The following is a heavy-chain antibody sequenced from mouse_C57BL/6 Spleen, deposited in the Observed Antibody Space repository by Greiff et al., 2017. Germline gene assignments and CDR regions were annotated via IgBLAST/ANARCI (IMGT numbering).Heavy chain of an antibody. D-gene: IGHD1-1*01. CDR3: ARGVVARDWYFGV. CDR1: GYTFTSYW. Sequence: QVQLQQPGAELVKPGASVKLSCKASGYTFTSYWMHWVKQRPGQGLEWIGTIHPNSGSTNYNEKFKSKATLTVDKSSSTAYMQLSSLTSEDSAVYYCARGVVARDWYFGVWGTGTTVTVSS. V-gene: IGHV1-64*01. CDR2: IHPNSGST. J-gene: IGHJ1*03.